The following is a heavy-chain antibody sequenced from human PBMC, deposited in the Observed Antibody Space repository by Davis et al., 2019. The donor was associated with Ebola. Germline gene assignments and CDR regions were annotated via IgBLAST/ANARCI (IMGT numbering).Heavy chain of an antibody. CDR1: GFTFSSYS. D-gene: IGHD4-17*01. J-gene: IGHJ4*02. CDR2: ISSSSSTI. Sequence: GESLKISCAASGFTFSSYSMNWVRQAPGKGLEWVSYISSSSSTIYYADSVKGRFTISRDNAKNSLYLQMNSLRGEDTAVYYCARVATTVTIRIDYWGQGTLVTVSS. CDR3: ARVATTVTIRIDY. V-gene: IGHV3-48*01.